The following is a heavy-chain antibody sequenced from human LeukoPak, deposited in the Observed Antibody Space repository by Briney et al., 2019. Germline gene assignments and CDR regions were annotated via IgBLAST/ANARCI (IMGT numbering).Heavy chain of an antibody. V-gene: IGHV3-53*01. D-gene: IGHD2-21*02. CDR1: ALTHTSQY. CDR3: ARGYCGGDCSLDY. J-gene: IGHJ4*02. CDR2: IYSGGST. Sequence: GGSLRLSCAASALTHTSQYMSWVRHARGEGLEWVSLIYSGGSTYYADSVKGRFTISRDNSKNTVYLQMNSLRAEDTAVYYCARGYCGGDCSLDYWGQGTLVTVSS.